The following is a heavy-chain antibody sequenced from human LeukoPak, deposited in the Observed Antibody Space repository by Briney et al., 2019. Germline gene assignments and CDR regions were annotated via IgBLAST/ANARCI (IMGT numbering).Heavy chain of an antibody. D-gene: IGHD3-22*01. J-gene: IGHJ4*02. CDR3: ARGPNYYYDSSGYFDY. V-gene: IGHV3-64*01. Sequence: GGSLRLSCAASVFSFSSYAMHCVRQAPGKGLEYGSAISSTGGSTYYANSVKGRFTISRDNSKNTLYLQMGSLRDEDMAVYYCARGPNYYYDSSGYFDYWGQGTLVTVSS. CDR2: ISSTGGST. CDR1: VFSFSSYA.